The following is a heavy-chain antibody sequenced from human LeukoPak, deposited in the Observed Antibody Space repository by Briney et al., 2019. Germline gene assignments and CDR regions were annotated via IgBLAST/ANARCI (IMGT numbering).Heavy chain of an antibody. D-gene: IGHD1-26*01. CDR3: ATDGGKHNFDY. Sequence: ASVKVSCKASGYTFTGYYMHWVRQAPGQGVEWMGRINPNSCATNYSQKFQRSVTMTRDTSITTAYMELSRLRSDDTAVYYCATDGGKHNFDYWGQGTLVTVSS. CDR2: INPNSCAT. V-gene: IGHV1-2*06. CDR1: GYTFTGYY. J-gene: IGHJ4*02.